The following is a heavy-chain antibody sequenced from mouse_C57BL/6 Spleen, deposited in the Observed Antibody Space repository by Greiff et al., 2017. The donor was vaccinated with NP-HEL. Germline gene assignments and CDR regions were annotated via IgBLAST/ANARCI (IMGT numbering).Heavy chain of an antibody. CDR2: INPSNGGT. J-gene: IGHJ2*01. CDR3: ARLSTTVVAKGGYFDY. V-gene: IGHV1-53*01. D-gene: IGHD1-1*01. CDR1: GYTFTSYW. Sequence: QVQLQQPGTELVKPGASVKLSCKASGYTFTSYWMHWVKQRPGQGLEWIGNINPSNGGTNYNEKFKSKATLTVDKSSSTAYMQLSSLTSEDSAVYYCARLSTTVVAKGGYFDYWGQGTTLTVPS.